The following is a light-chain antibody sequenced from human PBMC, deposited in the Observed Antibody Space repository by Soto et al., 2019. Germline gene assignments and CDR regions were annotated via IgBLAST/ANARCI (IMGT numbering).Light chain of an antibody. J-gene: IGLJ1*01. V-gene: IGLV2-14*01. CDR2: EVS. CDR3: NSYTSSTSLPYV. CDR1: SSDVGGYKY. Sequence: QSALTQPASVSGSPGQSITISCTGTSSDVGGYKYVSWYQQHPDKAPKLIIFEVSNRPSGISSRFSGSKSGNTASLTISALQAEDEADYFCNSYTSSTSLPYVFGTGTKLTVL.